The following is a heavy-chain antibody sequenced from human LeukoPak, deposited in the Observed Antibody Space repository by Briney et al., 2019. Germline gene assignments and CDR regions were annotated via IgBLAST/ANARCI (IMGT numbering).Heavy chain of an antibody. J-gene: IGHJ4*02. V-gene: IGHV3-21*01. CDR3: ARVLRVGATLYFDY. CDR2: ISSSSSYI. CDR1: GFTFSSYE. Sequence: GGSLRLSCAASGFTFSSYEMNWVRQAPGKGLGWVSSISSSSSYIYYADSVKGRFTISRDDAKNSLYLQMNSLRAEDTAVYYCARVLRVGATLYFDYWGQGTLVTVSS. D-gene: IGHD1-26*01.